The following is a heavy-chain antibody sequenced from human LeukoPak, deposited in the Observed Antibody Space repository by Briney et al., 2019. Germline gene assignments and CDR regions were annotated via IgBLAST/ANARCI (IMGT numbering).Heavy chain of an antibody. CDR2: ISSSSSYI. J-gene: IGHJ4*02. CDR3: ARAEECRGGSCYSNY. CDR1: GFTFSSYS. V-gene: IGHV3-21*01. Sequence: GGSLRLSCAASGFTFSSYSMNWVRQAPGKGLEWVSSISSSSSYIYYADSVKGRFTISRDNAKNSLYLQMNSLRAEDTAVYYCARAEECRGGSCYSNYWGQGTLVTVSS. D-gene: IGHD2-15*01.